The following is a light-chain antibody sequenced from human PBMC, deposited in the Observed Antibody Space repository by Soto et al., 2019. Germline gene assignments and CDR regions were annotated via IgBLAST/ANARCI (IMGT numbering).Light chain of an antibody. J-gene: IGKJ4*01. CDR3: QQLHSFVLT. V-gene: IGKV1-9*01. CDR1: QDISIY. CDR2: GAS. Sequence: IQLTQSPSSLSASIGDRVTITCRASQDISIYLAWYQQKSGEAPTLLIYGASTLQSGVPSRFSGSRSGTDFTLTIRGLQPEDFATYYCQQLHSFVLTFGGGTKVEMK.